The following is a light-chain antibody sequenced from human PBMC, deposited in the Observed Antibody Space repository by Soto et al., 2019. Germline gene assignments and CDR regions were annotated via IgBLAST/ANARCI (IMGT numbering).Light chain of an antibody. CDR2: DAS. CDR1: ESVDFH. CDR3: QQRSTWPT. Sequence: PGKRATLSCRASESVDFHLAWYQQKPGQAPRLLIYDASVRATGTPARFSGSGSGTAFTLTISSLEPEDFALYYRQQRSTWPTFGQGTRLEIK. J-gene: IGKJ5*01. V-gene: IGKV3-11*01.